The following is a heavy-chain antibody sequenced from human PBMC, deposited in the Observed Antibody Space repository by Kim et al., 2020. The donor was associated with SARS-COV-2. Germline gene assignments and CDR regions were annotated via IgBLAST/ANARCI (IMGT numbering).Heavy chain of an antibody. V-gene: IGHV1-18*01. J-gene: IGHJ5*02. CDR3: AREAREIWFGELFWVFDP. CDR1: GYTFTSYG. D-gene: IGHD3-10*01. Sequence: ASVKVSCKASGYTFTSYGISWVRQAPGQGLEWMGWISAYNGNTNYAQKLQGRVTMTTDTSTSTAYMELRSLRSDDTAVYYCAREAREIWFGELFWVFDPWGQGTLVTVSS. CDR2: ISAYNGNT.